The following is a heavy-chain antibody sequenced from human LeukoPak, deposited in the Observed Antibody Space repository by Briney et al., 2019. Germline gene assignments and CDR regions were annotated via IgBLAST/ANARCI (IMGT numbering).Heavy chain of an antibody. J-gene: IGHJ4*02. CDR3: ASFVYYYDSDAYTDY. CDR2: INPNNGGT. Sequence: ASVKVSCKASGYTFTGHNMHWVRQAPGQGLEWMRWINPNNGGTNYAQRFQGRVTMTRDTSTSTAYMELNRLRSDDTAVYYCASFVYYYDSDAYTDYWGQGTLVTVSS. V-gene: IGHV1-2*02. D-gene: IGHD3-22*01. CDR1: GYTFTGHN.